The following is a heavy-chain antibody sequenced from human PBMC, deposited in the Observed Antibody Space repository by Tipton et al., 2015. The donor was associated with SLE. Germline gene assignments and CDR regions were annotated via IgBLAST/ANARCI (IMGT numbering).Heavy chain of an antibody. V-gene: IGHV4-31*02. CDR2: ISYKGIT. CDR3: SRDFVA. J-gene: IGHJ4*02. CDR1: GGSISSGGYY. D-gene: IGHD2-15*01. Sequence: LRLSCTVSGGSISSGGYYWNWIRQHPGKGLEWIGYISYKGITYYNPSLKSRVTISLDTSREHFALKVTSVTAADTGMYYCSRDFVAWGQGILVTVSS.